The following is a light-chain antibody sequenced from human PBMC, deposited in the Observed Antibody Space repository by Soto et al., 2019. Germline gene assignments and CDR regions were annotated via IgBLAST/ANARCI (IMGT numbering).Light chain of an antibody. CDR1: SSDVGTYTY. Sequence: QSVLTQPPSVSGSPGQSVAVSCTGTSSDVGTYTYVSWYEQHPGKAPKLIMYDVIKRPSWVPDRFSGSKSGTTASLTTSGLQPDDEADYYYCSYEGSYTHVFGTGTKLTVL. CDR3: CSYEGSYTHV. V-gene: IGLV2-11*01. CDR2: DVI. J-gene: IGLJ1*01.